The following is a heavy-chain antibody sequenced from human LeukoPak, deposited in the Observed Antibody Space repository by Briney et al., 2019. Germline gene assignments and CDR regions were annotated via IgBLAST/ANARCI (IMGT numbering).Heavy chain of an antibody. CDR3: ARERGGDAFGI. J-gene: IGHJ3*02. CDR2: IWYDEDAK. CDR1: GLI. Sequence: GGSLRLSCAASGLIIHWVRQAPGKGLDWVALIWYDEDAKFYADSVKGRFTISRDNSKDTLYLQMNSLGVEDTAVYYCARERGGDAFGIWGQGTMVTVSS. D-gene: IGHD2-15*01. V-gene: IGHV3-33*08.